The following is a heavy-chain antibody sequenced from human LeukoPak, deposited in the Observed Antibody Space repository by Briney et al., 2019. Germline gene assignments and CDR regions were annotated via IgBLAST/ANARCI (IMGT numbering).Heavy chain of an antibody. CDR2: IKSDGST. J-gene: IGHJ1*01. Sequence: GGSLRLSCAASGFTFSSYWMYWVRHAPGKGLVWVSRIKSDGSTNYADSVKGRFTISRDNAKNTLSLQMNSLRAEDTGVYYCARAPSEIGGYYPEDFRHWGQGTLVTVSS. CDR3: ARAPSEIGGYYPEDFRH. D-gene: IGHD3-22*01. CDR1: GFTFSSYW. V-gene: IGHV3-74*01.